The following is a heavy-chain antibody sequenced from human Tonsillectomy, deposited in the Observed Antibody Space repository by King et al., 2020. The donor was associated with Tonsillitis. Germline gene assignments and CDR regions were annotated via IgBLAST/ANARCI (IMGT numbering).Heavy chain of an antibody. CDR1: GGSISSNSYY. Sequence: QLQESGPGLVKPSETLSLTCTVPGGSISSNSYYWGWIRQPPGKGLEWIGGIYFSGSTYYNPSLKSRVTISVDTSKNQVSLKLSSVTAADTAVYYCARQKQSAGSFDYWGQGTLVTVSS. CDR2: IYFSGST. J-gene: IGHJ4*02. D-gene: IGHD3-10*01. CDR3: ARQKQSAGSFDY. V-gene: IGHV4-39*01.